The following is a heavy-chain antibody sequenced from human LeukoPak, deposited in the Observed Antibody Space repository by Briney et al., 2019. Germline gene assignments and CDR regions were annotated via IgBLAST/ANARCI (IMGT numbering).Heavy chain of an antibody. J-gene: IGHJ4*02. Sequence: PGGSLRLFCAACGFILSSYGMRWVRHAPGRGLEWVANIRQNGSVQNYVDSVKGQFTISRDNPKNSVYLQRSSLRAEDTAVYYCLVTPRSRGFDYWAQGTGVSVS. V-gene: IGHV3-7*01. CDR1: GFILSSYG. CDR3: LVTPRSRGFDY. D-gene: IGHD2/OR15-2a*01. CDR2: IRQNGSVQ.